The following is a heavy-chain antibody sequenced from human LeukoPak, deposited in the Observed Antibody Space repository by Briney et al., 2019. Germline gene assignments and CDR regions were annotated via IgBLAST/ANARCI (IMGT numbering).Heavy chain of an antibody. D-gene: IGHD6-13*01. CDR3: VKGRSGIAAAGLNY. V-gene: IGHV3-23*01. J-gene: IGHJ4*02. Sequence: PGGSLRLSCAASGFTFSSYAMSWVRQAPGKGLEWVSAISGSGGSTYYADSVKGRFTISRDNSKNTLYLQMNSLRAEDTAVYYCVKGRSGIAAAGLNYWGQGTLVTVSS. CDR2: ISGSGGST. CDR1: GFTFSSYA.